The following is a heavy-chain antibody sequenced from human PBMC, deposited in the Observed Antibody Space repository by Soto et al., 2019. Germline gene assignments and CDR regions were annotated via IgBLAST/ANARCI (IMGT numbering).Heavy chain of an antibody. V-gene: IGHV3-30-3*01. CDR3: ARDPRLRYYDFWSGYLDY. CDR1: GFTFSSYA. J-gene: IGHJ4*02. CDR2: ISYDGSNK. D-gene: IGHD3-3*01. Sequence: VQLVESGGGVVQPGRSLRLSCAASGFTFSSYAMHWVRQAPGKGLEWVAVISYDGSNKYYADSVKGRFTISRDNSKNTLYLQMNSLRAEDTAVYYCARDPRLRYYDFWSGYLDYWGQGTLVTVSS.